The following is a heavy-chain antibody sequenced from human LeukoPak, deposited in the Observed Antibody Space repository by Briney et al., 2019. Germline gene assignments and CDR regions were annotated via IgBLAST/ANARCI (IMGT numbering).Heavy chain of an antibody. CDR2: IYYSGST. J-gene: IGHJ6*02. CDR3: AREKVPGHYYYGMDV. Sequence: SETLSLTCTVSGGSISSYYWSWIRQPPGKGLEWIGYIYYSGSTNYNPSLKSRVTISVDTSKNQFSLKLSSVTAADTAVYYCAREKVPGHYYYGMDVWGQGTTVTVSS. D-gene: IGHD2-2*01. CDR1: GGSISSYY. V-gene: IGHV4-59*01.